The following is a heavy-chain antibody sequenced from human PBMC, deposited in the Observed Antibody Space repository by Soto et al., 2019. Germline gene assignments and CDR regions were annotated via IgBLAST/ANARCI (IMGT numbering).Heavy chain of an antibody. Sequence: QVQLVQSGAEVKKPGSSVKVSCKASGGTFSSYAISWVRQAPGQGLEWMGGIIPIFGTANYAQKFQGRVTITADESTSTAYMELSSLRSEDTAVYYCARMRRYSSGGSCFSGWFDPGAREPWSPSPQ. CDR1: GGTFSSYA. D-gene: IGHD2-15*01. CDR2: IIPIFGTA. V-gene: IGHV1-69*01. J-gene: IGHJ5*02. CDR3: ARMRRYSSGGSCFSGWFDP.